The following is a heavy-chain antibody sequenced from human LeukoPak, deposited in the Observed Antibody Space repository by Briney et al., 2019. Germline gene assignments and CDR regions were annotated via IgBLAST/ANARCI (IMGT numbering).Heavy chain of an antibody. CDR2: ISSSSSYI. Sequence: GGSLRLSCAASGFTFSSYSMNWVRQAPGKGLEWVSSISSSSSYIYYADSVKGRFTISRDNAKNSLYLQMSSLRAEDTAVYYCATRGDILTGYPYYFDYWGQGTLVTVSS. D-gene: IGHD3-9*01. CDR3: ATRGDILTGYPYYFDY. V-gene: IGHV3-21*04. J-gene: IGHJ4*02. CDR1: GFTFSSYS.